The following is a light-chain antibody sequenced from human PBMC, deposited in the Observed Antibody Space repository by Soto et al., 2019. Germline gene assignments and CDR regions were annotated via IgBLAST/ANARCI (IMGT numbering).Light chain of an antibody. CDR1: SIQTKS. CDR2: DDS. CDR3: QVWDSSSAHPVA. J-gene: IGLJ2*01. V-gene: IGLV3-21*02. Sequence: SYELTQPPSVSVAPGQTASIPCEGASIQTKSVHWYQQKPGQAPVLVVYDDSDRPSGIPERFSGSNSGNTTTLTISRVEAGDEADYYCQVWDSSSAHPVAFGGGTKLTVL.